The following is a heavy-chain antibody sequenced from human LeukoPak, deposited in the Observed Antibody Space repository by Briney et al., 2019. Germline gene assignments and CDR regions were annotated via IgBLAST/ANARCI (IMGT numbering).Heavy chain of an antibody. CDR3: AKDPVDYYYDSSGNY. Sequence: PGGSLRLSCAASGFTFSSYAMSWVRQAPGEGLEWVSAISGSGGSTYYADSVKGRFTISRDNSKNTLYLQMNSLRAEDTAVYYCAKDPVDYYYDSSGNYWGQGTLVTVSS. D-gene: IGHD3-22*01. CDR2: ISGSGGST. V-gene: IGHV3-23*01. CDR1: GFTFSSYA. J-gene: IGHJ4*02.